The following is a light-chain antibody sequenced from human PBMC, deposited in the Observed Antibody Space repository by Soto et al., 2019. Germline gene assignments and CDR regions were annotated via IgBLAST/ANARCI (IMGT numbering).Light chain of an antibody. CDR2: AAS. CDR1: QGISNY. CDR3: QQYNSASFT. J-gene: IGKJ3*01. V-gene: IGKV1-27*01. Sequence: DIQMTQSPSTLSASVGDRVTITCRASQGISNYLAWYQQKAGKVPKLLIYAASTLQSGVPSRFSASGSGTDFTLTISSLQPEDVASYYCQQYNSASFTFGPGNKVDLK.